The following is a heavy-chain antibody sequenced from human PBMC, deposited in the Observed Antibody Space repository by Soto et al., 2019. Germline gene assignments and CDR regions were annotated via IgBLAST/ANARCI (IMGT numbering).Heavy chain of an antibody. CDR3: ARVRGIAVAGTDPDYYYYGMDV. V-gene: IGHV6-1*01. CDR1: GDSVSSNSAA. J-gene: IGHJ6*02. Sequence: SQTLSLTCAISGDSVSSNSAAWNWIRQSPSRGLEWLGRTYYRSKWYNDYAVSVKSRITINPDTSKNQFSLQLNSVTPEDTAVYYCARVRGIAVAGTDPDYYYYGMDVWGQGALVTVSS. CDR2: TYYRSKWYN. D-gene: IGHD6-19*01.